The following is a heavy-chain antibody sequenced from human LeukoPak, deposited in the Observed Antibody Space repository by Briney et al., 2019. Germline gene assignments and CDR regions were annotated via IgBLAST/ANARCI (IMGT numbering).Heavy chain of an antibody. CDR1: GFTFSSYG. J-gene: IGHJ6*03. Sequence: PGGSLRLSCAASGFTFSSYGMHWVRQAPGKGLEWVAFIRYDGSNKYYADSVKGRFTISRDNSKNTLYLQMNSLRAEDTAVYYCAKDPRGSYYYYYYYMDVWGKGTTVTISS. V-gene: IGHV3-30*02. CDR3: AKDPRGSYYYYYYYMDV. CDR2: IRYDGSNK. D-gene: IGHD1-26*01.